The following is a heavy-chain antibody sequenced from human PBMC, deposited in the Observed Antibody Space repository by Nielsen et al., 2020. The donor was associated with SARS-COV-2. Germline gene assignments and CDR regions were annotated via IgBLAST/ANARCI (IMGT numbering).Heavy chain of an antibody. CDR1: GGSISSSPYY. Sequence: SETLSLTCTVSGGSISSSPYYWGWMRQPPGKGLEWIVSIYQSGSTYYSPSLKSRITISVDTSKNQFSLKLTSVTAADTAVYYCVREDDYVWGSYRSDAFDIWGQGTMVTVSS. D-gene: IGHD3-16*02. CDR3: VREDDYVWGSYRSDAFDI. V-gene: IGHV4-39*07. J-gene: IGHJ3*02. CDR2: IYQSGST.